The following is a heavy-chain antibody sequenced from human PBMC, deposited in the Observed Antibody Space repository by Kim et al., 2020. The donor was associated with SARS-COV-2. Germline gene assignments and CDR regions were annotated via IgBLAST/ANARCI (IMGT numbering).Heavy chain of an antibody. Sequence: KFQGRVTMTRDTSTSTVYMELSSLRSEDTAVYYCARDFGDNSSSWYGLDYWGQGTLVTVSS. V-gene: IGHV1-46*01. CDR3: ARDFGDNSSSWYGLDY. D-gene: IGHD6-13*01. J-gene: IGHJ4*02.